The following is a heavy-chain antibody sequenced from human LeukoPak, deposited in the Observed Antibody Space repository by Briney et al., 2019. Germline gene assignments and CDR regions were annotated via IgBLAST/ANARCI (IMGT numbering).Heavy chain of an antibody. V-gene: IGHV1-46*01. D-gene: IGHD3-10*01. CDR1: GYTFTSYY. CDR3: ARTVWFGESVYYFDY. Sequence: ASVKVSCKASGYTFTSYYMHWVRQAPGQGLEWMGIINPSGGSTSYAQKFQGRVTMTRDMSTSTVYMELSSLRSEDTAVYYCARTVWFGESVYYFDYWGQGTLVTVSS. J-gene: IGHJ4*02. CDR2: INPSGGST.